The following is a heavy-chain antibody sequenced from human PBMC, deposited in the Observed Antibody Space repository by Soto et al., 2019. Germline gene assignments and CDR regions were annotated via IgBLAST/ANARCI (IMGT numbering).Heavy chain of an antibody. Sequence: GVSVKVSCKVSGYTLTELSMHWVRQAPGKGLEWMGGFDPEDGETIYAQKFQGRVTMTEDTSTDTAYMELSSLRSEDTAVYYCATGLIPYYYDSSGYPVDYWGLGTLVTVSS. J-gene: IGHJ4*02. CDR3: ATGLIPYYYDSSGYPVDY. V-gene: IGHV1-24*01. D-gene: IGHD3-22*01. CDR1: GYTLTELS. CDR2: FDPEDGET.